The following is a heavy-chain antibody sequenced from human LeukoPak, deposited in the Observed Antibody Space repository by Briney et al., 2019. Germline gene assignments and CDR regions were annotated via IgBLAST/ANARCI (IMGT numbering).Heavy chain of an antibody. CDR3: ARDSTWGAFDI. D-gene: IGHD7-27*01. Sequence: GRSLRLSCAASGFTFSSYGMPWVRQAPGKGLEWVAVIWYDGSNKYYADSVKGRFTISRDNSKNTLYLQMNSLRAEDTAVYYCARDSTWGAFDIWGQGTMVTVSS. CDR2: IWYDGSNK. V-gene: IGHV3-33*01. J-gene: IGHJ3*02. CDR1: GFTFSSYG.